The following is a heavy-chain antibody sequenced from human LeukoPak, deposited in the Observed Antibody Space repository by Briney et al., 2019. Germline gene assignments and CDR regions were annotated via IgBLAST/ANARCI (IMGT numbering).Heavy chain of an antibody. J-gene: IGHJ5*01. CDR3: AVLSDGAYCGGDCFYLDS. CDR1: GGTFSSHA. D-gene: IGHD2-21*02. Sequence: SVKVSCKASGGTFSSHALNWVRQARGQGLDWMGGVIPILDITDYAQKFQGRLTITADKSTGTGYMELSSLRSEDSAVYYCAVLSDGAYCGGDCFYLDSWGQGTLVAVSS. V-gene: IGHV1-69*10. CDR2: VIPILDIT.